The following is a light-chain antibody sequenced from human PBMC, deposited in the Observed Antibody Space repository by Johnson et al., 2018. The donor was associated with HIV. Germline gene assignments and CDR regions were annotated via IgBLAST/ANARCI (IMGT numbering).Light chain of an antibody. Sequence: QSVLTQPPSVSSAPGQKVTISCSGSSSNIGNNYVSWYQQLPGTAPKLLIYDNNKRPSVIPDRFSGSKSGTSATLGITGLQTGDEADYYCGTWDSSLSAYVFRTWTQVTLL. J-gene: IGLJ1*01. CDR1: SSNIGNNY. CDR2: DNN. V-gene: IGLV1-51*01. CDR3: GTWDSSLSAYV.